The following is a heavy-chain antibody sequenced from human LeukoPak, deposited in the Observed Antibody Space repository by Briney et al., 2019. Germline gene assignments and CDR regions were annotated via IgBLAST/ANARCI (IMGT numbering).Heavy chain of an antibody. CDR3: ARDRGAEYCSSPSCYRDHSFAP. D-gene: IGHD2-2*02. CDR1: GGSISSGGYS. V-gene: IGHV4-30-2*01. Sequence: SQTLSLTCAVSGGSISSGGYSWSWIRQPPGKVLEWIGYIYHSGSTYYNPARKSRVTISLNRSKNQFSLKLRSVTAADTAVYYCARDRGAEYCSSPSCYRDHSFAPWGQGTLVTVSS. CDR2: IYHSGST. J-gene: IGHJ5*02.